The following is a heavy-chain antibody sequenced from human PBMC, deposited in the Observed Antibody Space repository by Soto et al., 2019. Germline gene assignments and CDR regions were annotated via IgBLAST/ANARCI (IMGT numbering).Heavy chain of an antibody. Sequence: PSETLSLTCAVSGGSISSGGYSWSWIRQPPGKGLEWVGYIYHSGSTYYNPSLKSRVTISVDRSKNQFSLKLSSVTAADTAVYYCARAAAIREYCSSTSCSSYGMDVWGQGTTVTVSS. CDR3: ARAAAIREYCSSTSCSSYGMDV. CDR2: IYHSGST. D-gene: IGHD2-2*01. V-gene: IGHV4-30-2*01. J-gene: IGHJ6*02. CDR1: GGSISSGGYS.